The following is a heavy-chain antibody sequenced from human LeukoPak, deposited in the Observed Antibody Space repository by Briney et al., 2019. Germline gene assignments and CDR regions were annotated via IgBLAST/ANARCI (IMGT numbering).Heavy chain of an antibody. CDR3: ARGLTYYDILTGYHDRLDYFDY. CDR2: ITGSGDTI. Sequence: GGSLRLSCAASGFTSSNYKMNWVRQAPGKGLDWVSSITGSGDTIYYADSGRGRFTISRDNAKKSLYLQMNSLRAEDTAVYYCARGLTYYDILTGYHDRLDYFDYWGQGTLVTVSS. J-gene: IGHJ4*02. V-gene: IGHV3-48*03. CDR1: GFTSSNYK. D-gene: IGHD3-9*01.